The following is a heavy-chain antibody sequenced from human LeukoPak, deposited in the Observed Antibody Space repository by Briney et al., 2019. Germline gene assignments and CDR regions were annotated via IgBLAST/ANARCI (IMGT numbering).Heavy chain of an antibody. Sequence: ASVKISCKASGYTFTGYYMHWVRQAPGQGLEWMGWINPNSGGTNYAQKFQGRVTMTRDTSISTAYMELTRLRSDDTAVYYCARGIRTLPLGTFDPWGQGTLVTVSS. CDR2: INPNSGGT. CDR3: ARGIRTLPLGTFDP. J-gene: IGHJ5*02. D-gene: IGHD1-14*01. CDR1: GYTFTGYY. V-gene: IGHV1-2*02.